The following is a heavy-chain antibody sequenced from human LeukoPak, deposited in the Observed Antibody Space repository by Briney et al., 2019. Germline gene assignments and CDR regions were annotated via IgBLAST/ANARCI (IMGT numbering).Heavy chain of an antibody. D-gene: IGHD6-19*01. CDR3: ARGPYSSGWYGPVDY. J-gene: IGHJ4*02. CDR1: GYTFTGYY. Sequence: ASVKVSCKASGYTFTGYYMHWVRQAPGQGLEWMGWINPNSGGTNYAQKFQGRVTMTRDTSTSTAYMELSRLRSDDTAVYYCARGPYSSGWYGPVDYWGQGTLVTVSS. V-gene: IGHV1-2*02. CDR2: INPNSGGT.